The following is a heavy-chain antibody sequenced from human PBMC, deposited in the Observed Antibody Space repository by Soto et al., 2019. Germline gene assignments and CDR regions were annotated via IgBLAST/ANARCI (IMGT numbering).Heavy chain of an antibody. J-gene: IGHJ4*02. CDR2: ISSSGDTI. D-gene: IGHD6-6*01. Sequence: GGSLRLSCAASGFTFSDYYMSWIRQAPGKGLEWLSYISSSGDTIYYADSVKGRFTLSRDDAKNSVYRQMNSLRTDDTAVYYCASGSSPFTYWGQGTLVTVSS. CDR1: GFTFSDYY. V-gene: IGHV3-11*01. CDR3: ASGSSPFTY.